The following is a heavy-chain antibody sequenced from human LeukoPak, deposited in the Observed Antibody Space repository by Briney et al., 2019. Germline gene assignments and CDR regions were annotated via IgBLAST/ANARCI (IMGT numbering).Heavy chain of an antibody. CDR3: ARELTVANDAFDI. CDR2: INPSGGST. CDR1: GYTFTGYY. D-gene: IGHD3-9*01. V-gene: IGHV1-46*01. J-gene: IGHJ3*02. Sequence: ASVKVSCKASGYTFTGYYMHWVRQAPGQGLEWMGIINPSGGSTSYAQKFQGRVTMTRDMSTSTVYMELSSLRSEDTAVYYCARELTVANDAFDIWGQGTMVTVSS.